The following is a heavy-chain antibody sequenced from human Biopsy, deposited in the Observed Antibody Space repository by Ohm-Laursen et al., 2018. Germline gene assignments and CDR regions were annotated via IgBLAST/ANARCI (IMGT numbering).Heavy chain of an antibody. CDR3: ASVAGPRTDYYYSNMDV. D-gene: IGHD2-2*01. Sequence: SDTLSLTCAVYDGSFSGYYWSWLRQSPGMGLEWIGEINPSGGTNYNPSLVGRVSISLDTSKIHLALKLSSVTAADTAVYYCASVAGPRTDYYYSNMDVWGRGTTVTVSS. CDR1: DGSFSGYY. V-gene: IGHV4-34*01. J-gene: IGHJ6*02. CDR2: INPSGGT.